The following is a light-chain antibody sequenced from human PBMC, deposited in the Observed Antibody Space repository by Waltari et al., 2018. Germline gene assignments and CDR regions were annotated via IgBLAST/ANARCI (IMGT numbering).Light chain of an antibody. CDR3: CSYAGSITFWV. Sequence: QSALTQPRPVSGSPGQSATLSCPGTSSDVRGYNSVSWYQHHPGKAPKIIIYDVTKRPSGVPDRFSASKSDNTASLTISGLQAEDEADYYCCSYAGSITFWVFGGGTKLTVL. J-gene: IGLJ3*02. CDR1: SSDVRGYNS. CDR2: DVT. V-gene: IGLV2-11*01.